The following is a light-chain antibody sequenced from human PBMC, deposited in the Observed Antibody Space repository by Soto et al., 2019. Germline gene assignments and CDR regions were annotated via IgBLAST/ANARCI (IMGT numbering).Light chain of an antibody. CDR1: QSVGSY. V-gene: IGKV3-11*01. CDR2: DAS. Sequence: EVVLTQSPATLSLSPGERATLSCRASQSVGSYLAWYQQKPGQAPRLLIYDASNRATGIPARFGGSGSGTDFTLTISSLEPEDFVVYYCQQRHHWPPITFCQGTRLEIK. J-gene: IGKJ5*01. CDR3: QQRHHWPPIT.